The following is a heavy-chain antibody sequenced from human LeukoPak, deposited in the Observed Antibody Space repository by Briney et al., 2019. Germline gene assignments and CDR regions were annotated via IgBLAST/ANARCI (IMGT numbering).Heavy chain of an antibody. Sequence: NPSETLSLTCAVYGGSFSGYYWSWIRQPPGKGLEWIGEINHSGNTNYNPSLKSRVTISVDTSKNQFSLKVSSVTAADTAVYYCARRVPSGSGSYDFDYWGQGTLVTVSS. D-gene: IGHD3-10*01. J-gene: IGHJ4*02. V-gene: IGHV4-34*01. CDR1: GGSFSGYY. CDR3: ARRVPSGSGSYDFDY. CDR2: INHSGNT.